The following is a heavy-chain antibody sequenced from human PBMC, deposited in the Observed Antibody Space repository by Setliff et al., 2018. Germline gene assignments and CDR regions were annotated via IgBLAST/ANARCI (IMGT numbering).Heavy chain of an antibody. V-gene: IGHV3-73*01. J-gene: IGHJ3*02. D-gene: IGHD3-10*01. CDR2: IRSKADSYAT. CDR1: GFTFSGSA. CDR3: TRLPPSLWFGESDAFDI. Sequence: GGSLRLSCAASGFTFSGSAMHWVRQASGKGLEWVGRIRSKADSYATAYAASVKGRFTISRDDSKNTAYLQMNSLKTEDTAVYYCTRLPPSLWFGESDAFDIWGQGTMVTVSS.